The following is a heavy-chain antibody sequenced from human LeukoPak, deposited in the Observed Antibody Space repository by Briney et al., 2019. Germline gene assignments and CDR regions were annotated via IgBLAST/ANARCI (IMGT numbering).Heavy chain of an antibody. J-gene: IGHJ5*02. CDR1: GYSISSGYY. CDR2: IYHSGST. V-gene: IGHV4-38-2*02. D-gene: IGHD3/OR15-3a*01. Sequence: PSETLSLTCTASGYSISSGYYWGWIRQPPGKGLEWVGSIYHSGSTYYNPSLKSRVTISVDTSKNQFSLKLSSVTAADTAVYYCASTPGGGLGDWFDPWGQGTLVTVSS. CDR3: ASTPGGGLGDWFDP.